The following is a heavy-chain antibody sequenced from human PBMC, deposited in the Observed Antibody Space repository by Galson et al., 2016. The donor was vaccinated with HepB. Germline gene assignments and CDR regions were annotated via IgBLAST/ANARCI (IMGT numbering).Heavy chain of an antibody. Sequence: SLRLSCAASGFIFNDYHMAWIRQAPGRGPEWVSQIRDSGDFPYYADSVRGRFTISRDKAKNLIFLQMTSLRVEDTAIYYCARDSIVGFRERGGTDVWGRGTTVIVSS. CDR3: ARDSIVGFRERGGTDV. V-gene: IGHV3-11*01. D-gene: IGHD3-10*01. CDR2: IRDSGDFP. CDR1: GFIFNDYH. J-gene: IGHJ6*04.